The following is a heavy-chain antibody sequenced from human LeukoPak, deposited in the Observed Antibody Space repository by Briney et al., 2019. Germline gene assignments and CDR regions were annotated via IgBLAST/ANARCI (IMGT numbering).Heavy chain of an antibody. V-gene: IGHV1-8*03. CDR1: GYTFINYN. Sequence: ASVKVSCKASGYTFINYNINWVRQATGQGLEWMGWVNPRSGNAGYLQKFQGRLTITRDTSIDTAYMDLSSLSSEDTAVYYCARGLRFLEWLYEFDYWGQGTLVTVSS. J-gene: IGHJ4*02. CDR2: VNPRSGNA. D-gene: IGHD3-3*01. CDR3: ARGLRFLEWLYEFDY.